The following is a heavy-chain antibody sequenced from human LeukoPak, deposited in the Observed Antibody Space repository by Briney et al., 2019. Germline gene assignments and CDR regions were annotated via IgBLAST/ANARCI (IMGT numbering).Heavy chain of an antibody. CDR2: ISGSGGST. D-gene: IGHD2-15*01. Sequence: GGSLRLSCAASGFTFSSYAMSWVRQAPGKGLQWVSAISGSGGSTYYADSVKGRVTISRDNSKNTLYLQMHSLRPEDTAVYYCAKDPLGFCSGGSCYDWFDPWGQGTLVTVSS. V-gene: IGHV3-23*01. CDR3: AKDPLGFCSGGSCYDWFDP. J-gene: IGHJ5*02. CDR1: GFTFSSYA.